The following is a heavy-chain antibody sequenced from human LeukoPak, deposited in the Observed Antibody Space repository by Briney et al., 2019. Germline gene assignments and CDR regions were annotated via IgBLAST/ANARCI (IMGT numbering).Heavy chain of an antibody. Sequence: SETLSLTCTVSGGYISSSNYYWVWIRQPPGKGLEWVASIFYSGSTYFNPSLKSRVTILVDTSKNQFSLKLSSVTAADTAMYYCARMYSSSRRNWFDPWGQGTLVTVSS. CDR2: IFYSGST. D-gene: IGHD6-13*01. CDR3: ARMYSSSRRNWFDP. J-gene: IGHJ5*02. CDR1: GGYISSSNYY. V-gene: IGHV4-39*07.